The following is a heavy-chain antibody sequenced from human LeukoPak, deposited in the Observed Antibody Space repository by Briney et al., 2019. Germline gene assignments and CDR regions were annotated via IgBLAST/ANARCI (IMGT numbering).Heavy chain of an antibody. J-gene: IGHJ4*02. CDR3: TRVDTSAYYYPPYY. V-gene: IGHV1-18*01. CDR2: ISALNGNP. CDR1: GYTFTNYG. D-gene: IGHD3-22*01. Sequence: GASVKVSCKASGYTFTNYGISWVRQAPGQGLEWMGWISALNGNPNYAQNLQGRVTMTTDTSTSTAYMELRSLRSDDTAIYSCTRVDTSAYYYPPYYWGQGTLVTVSS.